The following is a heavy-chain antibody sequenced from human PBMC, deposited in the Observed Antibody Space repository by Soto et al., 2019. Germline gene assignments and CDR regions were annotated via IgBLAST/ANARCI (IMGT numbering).Heavy chain of an antibody. J-gene: IGHJ6*02. D-gene: IGHD6-13*01. CDR1: GFTFGDYA. V-gene: IGHV3-49*03. Sequence: GGSLRLSCTASGFTFGDYAMSWFRQAPGKGLEWVGFIRSKAYGGTTEYAASVKGRFTISRDDSKSIAYLQMNSLKTEDTAVYYCTRGEYSSSNPPNYYYYGMDVWGQGTTVTVSS. CDR2: IRSKAYGGTT. CDR3: TRGEYSSSNPPNYYYYGMDV.